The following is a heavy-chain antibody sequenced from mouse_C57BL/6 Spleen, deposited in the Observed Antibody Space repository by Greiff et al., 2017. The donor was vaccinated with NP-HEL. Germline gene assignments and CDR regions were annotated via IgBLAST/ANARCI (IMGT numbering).Heavy chain of an antibody. CDR1: GYTFTSYW. D-gene: IGHD1-1*01. CDR2: IDPSDSET. Sequence: QVQLQQPGAELVRPGSSVKLSCKASGYTFTSYWMHWVKQRPIQGLEWIGNIDPSDSETHYNQKFKDKATLTVDKSSSTAYMQLSSLTSEDSAVYYCARGGLLEYYFDYWGQGTTLTVSS. V-gene: IGHV1-52*01. J-gene: IGHJ2*01. CDR3: ARGGLLEYYFDY.